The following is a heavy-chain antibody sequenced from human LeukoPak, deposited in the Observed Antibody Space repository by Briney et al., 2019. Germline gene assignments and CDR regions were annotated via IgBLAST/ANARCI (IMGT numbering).Heavy chain of an antibody. J-gene: IGHJ1*01. CDR1: GFTFSSYG. V-gene: IGHV3-30*02. D-gene: IGHD3-22*01. CDR2: IRYDGSNK. Sequence: GGSLRLSCAVSGFTFSSYGMHWVRQAPGKGLEWVAFIRYDGSNKYYSDSVKGRFTISRDNAKNSLYLQMNSLRAEDTAVYYCARDLSYYDSSGYQRSAEYFQHWGQGTLVTVSS. CDR3: ARDLSYYDSSGYQRSAEYFQH.